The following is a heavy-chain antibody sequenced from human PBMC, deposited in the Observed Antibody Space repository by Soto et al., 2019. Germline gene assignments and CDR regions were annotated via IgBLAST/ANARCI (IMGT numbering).Heavy chain of an antibody. CDR1: GFTFSASW. Sequence: SLRLSCAAPGFTFSASWLHWVRQTPGKGLVWFSHISPDGSSTRDADSVQGRFINSRDNARSTLYLQMHSLRAEDTAVYYCARDNNWSYDYWGQGILVTVSS. J-gene: IGHJ4*02. D-gene: IGHD1-1*01. CDR2: ISPDGSST. V-gene: IGHV3-74*01. CDR3: ARDNNWSYDY.